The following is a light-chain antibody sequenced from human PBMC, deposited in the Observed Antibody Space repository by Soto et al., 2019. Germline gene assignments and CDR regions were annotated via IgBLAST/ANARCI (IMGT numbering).Light chain of an antibody. CDR3: QQYGSSPWT. V-gene: IGKV3-20*01. CDR2: GAF. Sequence: ENVLTQSPGTLSLSPGERATLSCRASQSVSSSYLAWYQQKPGQAPRLVIYGAFSRATDIPDRFSGSGSGKDFTLTISRLEPEDFAVYYCQQYGSSPWTFGQGTKVEIK. CDR1: QSVSSSY. J-gene: IGKJ1*01.